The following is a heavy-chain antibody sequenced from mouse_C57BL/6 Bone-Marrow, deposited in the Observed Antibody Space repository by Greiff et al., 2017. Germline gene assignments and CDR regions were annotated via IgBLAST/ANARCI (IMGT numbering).Heavy chain of an antibody. Sequence: EVQLQQSGAELVRPGSSVKLSCKPSGYTFTSYCINWVKQRPGQGLEWIGYIYIGNGYTEYTEKFKGKATLTSDTSSSTAYMQHSSLTSEASAIYFWGEGGDSNLGYWGQGTTLTVSS. CDR2: IYIGNGYT. CDR3: GEGGDSNLGY. J-gene: IGHJ2*01. V-gene: IGHV1-58*01. D-gene: IGHD2-5*01. CDR1: GYTFTSYC.